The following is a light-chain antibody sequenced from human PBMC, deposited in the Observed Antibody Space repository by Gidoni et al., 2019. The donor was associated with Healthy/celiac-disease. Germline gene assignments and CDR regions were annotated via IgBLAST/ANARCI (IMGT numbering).Light chain of an antibody. CDR1: QSISSY. CDR3: QQSYSTLLT. Sequence: DIQMTQSPSSLSASVGDRVTITCRASQSISSYLNWYQQKPGKAPKLLIYASSSLQSGVPSRFSGSGSGTYFTLTISSLQPEDFATYPCQQSYSTLLTFGGGTKVEIK. CDR2: ASS. V-gene: IGKV1-39*01. J-gene: IGKJ4*01.